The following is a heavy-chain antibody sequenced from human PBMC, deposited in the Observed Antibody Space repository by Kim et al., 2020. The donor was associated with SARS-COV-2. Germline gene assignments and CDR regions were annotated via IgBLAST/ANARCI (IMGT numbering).Heavy chain of an antibody. V-gene: IGHV3-23*01. Sequence: GGSLRLSCAASGFIFSSCTMTWVRQAPGKGLERVSLISGSGPITYYADSVKGRFTISRDNSKNMMFVQMNSLRAEDTAVYYCAKGSGRGDFDVWGQGTMVTVSS. CDR1: GFIFSSCT. CDR3: AKGSGRGDFDV. D-gene: IGHD2-21*01. J-gene: IGHJ3*01. CDR2: ISGSGPIT.